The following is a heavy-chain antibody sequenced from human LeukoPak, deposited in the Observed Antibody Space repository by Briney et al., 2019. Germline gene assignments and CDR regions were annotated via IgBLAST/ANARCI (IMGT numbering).Heavy chain of an antibody. V-gene: IGHV3-74*01. J-gene: IGHJ1*01. Sequence: GGSLRLSCAASGFTFSSYAMSWVRQAPGKGLVWVSRIKSDGSTNYADSVKGRFTISRDNAKNTLSLQMNSLRPEDTGVYYCARAPSEIGGYYPEYFRHWGQGTLVTVSS. CDR2: IKSDGST. D-gene: IGHD3-3*01. CDR3: ARAPSEIGGYYPEYFRH. CDR1: GFTFSSYA.